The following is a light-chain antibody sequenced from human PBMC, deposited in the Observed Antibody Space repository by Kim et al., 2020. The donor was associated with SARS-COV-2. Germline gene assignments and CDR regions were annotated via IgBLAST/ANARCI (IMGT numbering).Light chain of an antibody. CDR3: LQYLGTPRT. J-gene: IGKJ1*01. CDR2: WAS. V-gene: IGKV4-1*01. CDR1: QDLHNSNNEQSS. Sequence: DIVMTQSPDSLAVSLGERATIRCRSSQDLHNSNNEQSSLALYQQKAGQPPKLIISWASTREFGVPDRFRGSGSGTDFTLTISSLQREDVALYFCLQYLGTPRTFGQATKVEIK.